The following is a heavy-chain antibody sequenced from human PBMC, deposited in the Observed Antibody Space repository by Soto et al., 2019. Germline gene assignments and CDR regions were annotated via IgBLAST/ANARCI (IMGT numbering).Heavy chain of an antibody. Sequence: PGGSLRLSCAASGFTFSSYALNWVRQAPGKGLEWVSVISGSGSSTYYADSVKGRFTISRDNSKNTLYLQMNSLRAEDTAVYYCARIITMVRGVMAPSFDYWGQRTVVTAPQ. CDR1: GFTFSSYA. D-gene: IGHD3-10*01. J-gene: IGHJ4*02. CDR2: ISGSGSST. CDR3: ARIITMVRGVMAPSFDY. V-gene: IGHV3-23*01.